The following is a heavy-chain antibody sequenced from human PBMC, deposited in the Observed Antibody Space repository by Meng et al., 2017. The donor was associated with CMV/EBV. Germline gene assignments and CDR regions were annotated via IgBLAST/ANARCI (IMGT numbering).Heavy chain of an antibody. CDR3: ARRDNTNWYSLDY. D-gene: IGHD7-27*01. Sequence: APSGFTFSIYAMSWVRWAPGKGLEWVSSITSGGSGTYYADSVKGRFTISRDNSENTLYLQMSSLRADDTAVYFCARRDNTNWYSLDYWGQGTLVTVSS. J-gene: IGHJ4*02. V-gene: IGHV3-23*01. CDR1: GFTFSIYA. CDR2: ITSGGSGT.